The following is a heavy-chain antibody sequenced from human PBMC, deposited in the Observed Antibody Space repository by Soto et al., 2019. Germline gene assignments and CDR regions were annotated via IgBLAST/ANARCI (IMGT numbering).Heavy chain of an antibody. D-gene: IGHD6-6*01. CDR3: ARDLSRKGSIRNDAFDF. Sequence: QVQLVESGGGVVQPARSLRLSCAASGFTFSNSGMHWVRQAPGKGLEWVAVIWYDGSHKYYGDSVEGRFSISRDESKNTLHLQMNSLRAEDTAVYYCARDLSRKGSIRNDAFDFWGPGTMVIVSS. V-gene: IGHV3-33*01. CDR2: IWYDGSHK. J-gene: IGHJ3*01. CDR1: GFTFSNSG.